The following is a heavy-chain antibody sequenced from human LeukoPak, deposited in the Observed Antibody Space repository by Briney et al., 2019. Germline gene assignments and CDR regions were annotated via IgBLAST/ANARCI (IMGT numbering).Heavy chain of an antibody. V-gene: IGHV4-59*01. CDR2: IYYSGST. CDR1: GGSISRYY. CDR3: ARASDSGGWYSGGHF. D-gene: IGHD6-19*01. Sequence: PSETLSLTCTVSGGSISRYYWSWIRQPPGKGLEWIGYIYYSGSTNYNPSLKSRVTISVDTSKNQFSLKLRSVTAADTAVYFCARASDSGGWYSGGHFWGQGTMVTVYS. J-gene: IGHJ3*01.